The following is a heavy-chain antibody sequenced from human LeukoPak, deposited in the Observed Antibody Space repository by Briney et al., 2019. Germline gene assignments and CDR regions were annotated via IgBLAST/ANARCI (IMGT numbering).Heavy chain of an antibody. CDR1: GYTFTSYG. CDR2: ISAYNGNT. CDR3: ARDIGGYSSSWSLFAY. V-gene: IGHV1-18*01. J-gene: IGHJ4*02. D-gene: IGHD6-13*01. Sequence: ASVKVSCKASGYTFTSYGISWVRQALGQGLEWMGWISAYNGNTNYAQKLQGRVTMTTHTSTSTAYMELRSLRSDDTAVYYCARDIGGYSSSWSLFAYWGQGTLVTVSS.